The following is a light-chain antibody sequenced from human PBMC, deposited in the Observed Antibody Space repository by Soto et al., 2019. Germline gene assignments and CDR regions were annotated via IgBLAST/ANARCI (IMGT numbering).Light chain of an antibody. V-gene: IGKV3D-15*01. CDR3: QQYNNWPPIT. J-gene: IGKJ1*01. CDR2: DAS. CDR1: QSVRSN. Sequence: EVRMTQSPATLSVSAGERATLSCRARQSVRSNLAWYQQKPGQAPRLLIYDASTRATGIPARFSGSGSGTEFILTISSLQSEDFGVYYCQQYNNWPPITFGQGTKVDIK.